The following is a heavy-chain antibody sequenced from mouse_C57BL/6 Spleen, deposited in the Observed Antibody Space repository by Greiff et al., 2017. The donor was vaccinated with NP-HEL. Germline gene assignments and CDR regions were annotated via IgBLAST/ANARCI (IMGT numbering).Heavy chain of an antibody. V-gene: IGHV1-39*01. Sequence: EVQLQQSGPELVKPGASVKISCKASGYSFTDYNMNWVKQSNGKSLEWIGVINPNYGTTSYNQKFKGKATLTVDQSSSTAYMQLNSLTAEDSAVYYCAREWWLLRARYWYFDVWGTGTTVTVSS. D-gene: IGHD2-3*01. CDR3: AREWWLLRARYWYFDV. CDR2: INPNYGTT. CDR1: GYSFTDYN. J-gene: IGHJ1*03.